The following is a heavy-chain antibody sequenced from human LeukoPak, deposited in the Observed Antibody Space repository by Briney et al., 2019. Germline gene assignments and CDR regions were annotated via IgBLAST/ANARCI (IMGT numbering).Heavy chain of an antibody. Sequence: GESLKISCKGSGYSFTSFWISWVRQMPGKGVGWMGRVDPSDSYTNYSTSFQGHVTISAHNSISTAYLQWSSLKASDTAMYYCARRPITMVRGVIITNPFDYWGQGTLVTVSS. V-gene: IGHV5-10-1*01. D-gene: IGHD3-10*01. CDR2: VDPSDSYT. CDR3: ARRPITMVRGVIITNPFDY. J-gene: IGHJ4*02. CDR1: GYSFTSFW.